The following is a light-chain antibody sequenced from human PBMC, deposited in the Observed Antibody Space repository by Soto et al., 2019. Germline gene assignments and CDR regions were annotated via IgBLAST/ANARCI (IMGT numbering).Light chain of an antibody. CDR2: KAS. CDR1: QSISYW. V-gene: IGKV1-5*03. CDR3: HQYNNYWT. J-gene: IGKJ1*01. Sequence: DIQMTQSPSTLSASVGDRVTITCRASQSISYWLAWYQQKPGKAPNLLIYKASSLEIGVPSRFSGSGCGTEVTLTISSLQPDDFATYYCHQYNNYWTFGQGTKVEIK.